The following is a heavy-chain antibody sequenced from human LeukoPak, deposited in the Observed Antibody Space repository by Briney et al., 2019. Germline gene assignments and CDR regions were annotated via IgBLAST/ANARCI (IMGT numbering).Heavy chain of an antibody. D-gene: IGHD2-15*01. J-gene: IGHJ4*02. CDR2: ISGSGGST. CDR1: GFTFTNYA. Sequence: PGGSLRLSCAASGFTFTNYAMSWVRQAPGKGLEWVSTISGSGGSTYYADSVKGRFTISRDNTKNTLYLQMNSPRAEDTAVYYCARGGDIVVVVAAHDYWGQGTLVTVSS. V-gene: IGHV3-23*01. CDR3: ARGGDIVVVVAAHDY.